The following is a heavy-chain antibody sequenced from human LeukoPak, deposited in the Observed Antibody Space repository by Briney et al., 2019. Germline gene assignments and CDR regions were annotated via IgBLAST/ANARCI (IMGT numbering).Heavy chain of an antibody. V-gene: IGHV3-48*03. CDR2: INTNGRTI. J-gene: IGHJ4*02. D-gene: IGHD2-21*01. CDR3: ARDYGWCPDY. Sequence: PGGSLRLSCAASGFTFSSYAMTWVRQAPGKGLEWLSYINTNGRTIYYADSVKGRFTISRDNARNSLYLQMNSLRVEDTAVYYCARDYGWCPDYWGQGTLVTVSS. CDR1: GFTFSSYA.